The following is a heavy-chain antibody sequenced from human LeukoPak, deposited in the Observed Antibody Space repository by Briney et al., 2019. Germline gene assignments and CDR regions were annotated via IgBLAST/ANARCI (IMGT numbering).Heavy chain of an antibody. CDR3: TLRGGMICVNGVCPEYFNH. V-gene: IGHV1-24*01. CDR1: GNNLREVS. Sequence: ASVKVSCKIFGNNLREVSMNWVRQGPGKGLEWMGGFDPEEGRTLYAQKFQGRVTTTEDTSSDTAYMELSSLTSEVTAVYYCTLRGGMICVNGVCPEYFNHWGQGTLVSVPS. CDR2: FDPEEGRT. J-gene: IGHJ1*01. D-gene: IGHD2-8*01.